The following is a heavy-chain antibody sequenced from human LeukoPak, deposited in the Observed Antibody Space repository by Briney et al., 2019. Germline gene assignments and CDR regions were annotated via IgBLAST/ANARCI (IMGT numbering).Heavy chain of an antibody. CDR3: ASDGVGGWAFDI. CDR1: GFTLSSYW. V-gene: IGHV3-64*01. Sequence: GGSLRLSCAASGFTLSSYWMHWVRQAPGKGLEYVSAISENGGRTYYANSVKGRFTNSRDNSKNTLYLQMDSLRAEDMAVYYCASDGVGGWAFDIWGQGTMVTVSS. CDR2: ISENGGRT. J-gene: IGHJ3*02. D-gene: IGHD3-16*01.